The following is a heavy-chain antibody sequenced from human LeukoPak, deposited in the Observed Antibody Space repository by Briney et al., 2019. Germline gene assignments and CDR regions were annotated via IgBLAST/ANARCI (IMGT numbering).Heavy chain of an antibody. CDR2: INHSGST. V-gene: IGHV4-39*07. D-gene: IGHD5-18*01. Sequence: SETLSLTCTVSGGSISSSSYYWSWIRQPPGKGLEWIGEINHSGSTNYNPSLKSRVTISVDTSKNQFSLKLSSVTAADTAVYYCARSGGYSYGHARNWFDPWGQGTLVTVSS. CDR1: GGSISSSSYY. J-gene: IGHJ5*02. CDR3: ARSGGYSYGHARNWFDP.